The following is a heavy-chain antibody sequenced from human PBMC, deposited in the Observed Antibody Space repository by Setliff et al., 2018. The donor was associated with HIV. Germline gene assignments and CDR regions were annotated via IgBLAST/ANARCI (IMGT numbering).Heavy chain of an antibody. CDR1: GVSFSGDY. Sequence: SETLSLTCAVSGVSFSGDYWSWVRQPPGKGLEWIAEVHPSGSINYNSSLKSRVAISVDTSNNQFSLTMTSVTAADTAVYYCARGLSSQTYWGTRPLGLDYWGQGSLVTVSS. V-gene: IGHV4-34*01. J-gene: IGHJ4*01. D-gene: IGHD2-2*01. CDR2: VHPSGSI. CDR3: ARGLSSQTYWGTRPLGLDY.